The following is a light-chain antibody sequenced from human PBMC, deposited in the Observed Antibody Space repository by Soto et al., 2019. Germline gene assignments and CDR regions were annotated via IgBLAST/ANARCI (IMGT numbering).Light chain of an antibody. CDR2: DVS. V-gene: IGKV3-15*01. CDR3: QQYNNWPGGT. J-gene: IGKJ2*02. CDR1: QSVSSN. Sequence: EIVMTQSPATLSVSPGERATLSCRASQSVSSNLAWYQQKPGQAPRLLIYDVSTRATGIPARFSGSGSGTEFTLTISSLQSEDFAVYYCQQYNNWPGGTVGQGTKVDIK.